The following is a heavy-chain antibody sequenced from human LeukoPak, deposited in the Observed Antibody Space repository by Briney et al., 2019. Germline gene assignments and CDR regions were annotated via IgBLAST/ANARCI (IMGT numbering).Heavy chain of an antibody. Sequence: SETLSLTCTVSGGSISSSSYYWGWIRQPPGKGLEWIGYIYYSGSTNYNPSLESRVTISVDTSKNQFSLKLSSVTAADTAVYCCARGIIDYWGKGTLVTASS. CDR1: GGSISSSSYY. J-gene: IGHJ4*02. D-gene: IGHD3-3*02. CDR2: IYYSGST. CDR3: ARGIIDY. V-gene: IGHV4-61*05.